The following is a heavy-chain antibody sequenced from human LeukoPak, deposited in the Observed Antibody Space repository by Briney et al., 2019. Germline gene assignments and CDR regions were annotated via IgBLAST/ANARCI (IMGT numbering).Heavy chain of an antibody. CDR3: ARDGSGSNYFFDY. CDR1: GFTFGKYW. Sequence: PGGSLRLSCVASGFTFGKYWMSWVRQAPGKGLEWVAVISYGGSNKYYTDSVKGRFTISRDNSKNTLYLQMNSLRAEDTAAYYCARDGSGSNYFFDYWGQGTLVTDSS. CDR2: ISYGGSNK. D-gene: IGHD1-26*01. V-gene: IGHV3-30*03. J-gene: IGHJ4*02.